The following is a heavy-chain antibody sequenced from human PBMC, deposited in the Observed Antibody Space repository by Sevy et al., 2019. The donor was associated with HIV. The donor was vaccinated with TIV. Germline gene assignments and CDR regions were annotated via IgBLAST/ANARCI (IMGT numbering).Heavy chain of an antibody. J-gene: IGHJ3*02. CDR3: TRIIYPDDAFDI. Sequence: GGSLRLSCAASGFTFSGSALHWVRQASGKGLEWVGRIKKIGDSYPTAFATSLEGRFTISRDDLKNTVHLQMNSLKIEDTAVYYCTRIIYPDDAFDIWGQGTMVTVSS. CDR1: GFTFSGSA. CDR2: IKKIGDSYPT. V-gene: IGHV3-73*01.